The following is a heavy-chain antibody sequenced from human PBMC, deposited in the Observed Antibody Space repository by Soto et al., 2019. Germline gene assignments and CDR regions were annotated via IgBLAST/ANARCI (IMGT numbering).Heavy chain of an antibody. J-gene: IGHJ6*02. V-gene: IGHV4-4*02. Sequence: ASETLSLTCAVSGGSISSSNWWSWVRQPPGKGLEWIGEIYHSGSTNYNPSLKSRVTISVDKSKNQFSLKLGSVTAADTAVYYCARAGTIVVVPAAIREDYYYGMDVWGQGTTVTVSS. CDR2: IYHSGST. CDR3: ARAGTIVVVPAAIREDYYYGMDV. D-gene: IGHD2-2*02. CDR1: GGSISSSNW.